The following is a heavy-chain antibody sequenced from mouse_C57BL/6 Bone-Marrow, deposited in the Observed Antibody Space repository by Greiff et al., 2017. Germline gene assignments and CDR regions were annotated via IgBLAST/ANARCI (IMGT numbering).Heavy chain of an antibody. Sequence: DVMLVESGGGLVQPGGSLKLSCAASGFTFSDYGMAWVRQAPRKGPEWVAFISNLAYSIYYADTVTGRFTISRENAKNTLYLEMSSLRSEDTAMYYCARNTVVATDWYFDVWGTGTTVTVSS. J-gene: IGHJ1*03. CDR2: ISNLAYSI. D-gene: IGHD1-1*01. CDR3: ARNTVVATDWYFDV. V-gene: IGHV5-15*01. CDR1: GFTFSDYG.